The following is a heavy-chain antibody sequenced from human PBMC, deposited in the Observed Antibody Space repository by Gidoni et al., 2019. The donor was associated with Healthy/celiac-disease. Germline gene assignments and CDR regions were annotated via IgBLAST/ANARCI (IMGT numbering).Heavy chain of an antibody. D-gene: IGHD2-21*01. CDR1: GFTFSSYA. V-gene: IGHV3-23*01. CDR3: AKYSFDRH. CDR2: ISGSGDRT. J-gene: IGHJ4*02. Sequence: EVQLLESVGGLVQPGGSLILSCAASGFTFSSYAMSWVRQAPGKGLEWVSAISGSGDRTYYADSVKGRFTISRDNPKNPLYLQMISLRAEDTAVYYCAKYSFDRHWGQGTLVTVSS.